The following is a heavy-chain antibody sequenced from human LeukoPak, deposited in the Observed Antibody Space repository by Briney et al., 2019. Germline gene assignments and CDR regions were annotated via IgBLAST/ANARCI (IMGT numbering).Heavy chain of an antibody. CDR2: IYTSGST. V-gene: IGHV4-4*07. Sequence: PSETLSLTCTVSGDSISNYYWSWIRQPAGKGLEWIGRIYTSGSTNYNPSLKSRVTMSVDTSKNQFSLKLSSVTAADTGVYYCARVSLVRGAPDYYFDYWGQGTLVTVSS. CDR1: GDSISNYY. J-gene: IGHJ4*02. D-gene: IGHD3-10*01. CDR3: ARVSLVRGAPDYYFDY.